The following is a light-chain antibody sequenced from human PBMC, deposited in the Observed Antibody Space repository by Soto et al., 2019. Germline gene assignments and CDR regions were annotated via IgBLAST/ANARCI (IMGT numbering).Light chain of an antibody. Sequence: DIVMTQSPLSLPVTPGEPASISCRSSQSLLHSNGYNYLDWYLQKPGQSPQLLIYLGSNRASGVXDXXSGSGSGTYSTLKISRVEAEDVGVYYCLQARQPPRTFGQGTKLEIK. J-gene: IGKJ2*01. CDR3: LQARQPPRT. CDR2: LGS. V-gene: IGKV2-28*01. CDR1: QSLLHSNGYNY.